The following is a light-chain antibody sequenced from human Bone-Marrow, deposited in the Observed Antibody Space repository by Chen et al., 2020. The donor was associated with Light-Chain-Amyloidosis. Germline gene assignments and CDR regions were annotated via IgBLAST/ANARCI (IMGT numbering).Light chain of an antibody. CDR2: EVT. CDR1: SSDVGGDNH. V-gene: IGLV2-14*01. CDR3: SSYTITNTLV. Sequence: QSALTQPASVSGSPGQSITSSCTGTSSDVGGDNHVSWYQQHPDKATQLMIYEVTIRPSWVPHRFSGSKSDNTASLTISGLQTEDEADYFCSSYTITNTLVFGSGTRVTVL. J-gene: IGLJ1*01.